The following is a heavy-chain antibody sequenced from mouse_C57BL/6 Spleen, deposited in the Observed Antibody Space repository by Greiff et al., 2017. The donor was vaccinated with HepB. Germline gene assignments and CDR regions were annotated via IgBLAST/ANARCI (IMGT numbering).Heavy chain of an antibody. D-gene: IGHD1-1*01. CDR2: IYPGNSDT. CDR1: GYTFTSYW. Sequence: EVQLQQSGTVLARPGASVKMSCKTSGYTFTSYWMHWVKQRPGQGLEWIGAIYPGNSDTSYNQKFKGKAKLTAVTSASTAYMELSSLTNEDSAVYYCTRIYGSSYDWYFDVWGTGTTVTVSS. V-gene: IGHV1-5*01. J-gene: IGHJ1*03. CDR3: TRIYGSSYDWYFDV.